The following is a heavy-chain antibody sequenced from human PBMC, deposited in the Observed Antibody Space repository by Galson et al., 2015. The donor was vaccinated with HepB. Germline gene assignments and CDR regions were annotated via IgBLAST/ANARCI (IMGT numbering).Heavy chain of an antibody. J-gene: IGHJ3*02. CDR2: ISYDGSNK. V-gene: IGHV3-30-3*01. D-gene: IGHD2-8*01. Sequence: SLRLSCAASGFTFSSYAMHWVRQAPGKGLEWVAVISYDGSNKYYADSVKGRFTISRDNSKNTLYLQMNSLRAEDTAVYYCARGWDLCTNGVCYTGAFDIWGQGTMVTVSS. CDR3: ARGWDLCTNGVCYTGAFDI. CDR1: GFTFSSYA.